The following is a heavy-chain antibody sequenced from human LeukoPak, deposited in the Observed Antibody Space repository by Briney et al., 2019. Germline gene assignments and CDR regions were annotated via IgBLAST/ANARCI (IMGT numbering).Heavy chain of an antibody. CDR3: ARMALGYGSGSPYSGYGMDV. CDR2: ISSSSSYI. CDR1: GFTFSSYS. Sequence: GGSLRLSCAASGFTFSSYSMNWVRQAPGKGLEWVSSISSSSSYIYYADSVKGRFTISGDNAKNSLYLQMNSLRAEDTAVYYCARMALGYGSGSPYSGYGMDVWGQGTTVTVSS. V-gene: IGHV3-21*01. J-gene: IGHJ6*02. D-gene: IGHD3-10*01.